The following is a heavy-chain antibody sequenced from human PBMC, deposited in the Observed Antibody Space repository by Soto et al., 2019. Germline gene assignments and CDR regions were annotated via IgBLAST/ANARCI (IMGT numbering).Heavy chain of an antibody. CDR3: AREDIVLMVYAFDY. J-gene: IGHJ4*02. CDR1: GYTFTSYA. CDR2: INASNGNT. V-gene: IGHV1-3*01. Sequence: GASVKVSCKASGYTFTSYAMHWVRQAPGQRLEWMGWINASNGNTKYSQKFQGRVTITRDTSASTAYMELSSLRSEDTAVYYCAREDIVLMVYAFDYWGQGTLVTVSS. D-gene: IGHD2-8*01.